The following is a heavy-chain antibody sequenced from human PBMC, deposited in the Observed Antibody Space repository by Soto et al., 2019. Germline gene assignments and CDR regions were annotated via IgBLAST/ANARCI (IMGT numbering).Heavy chain of an antibody. CDR1: GGTFSSYA. CDR2: IIPTFGTA. Sequence: ASVKVSCKASGGTFSSYAISWVRQAPGQGLEWMGGIIPTFGTANYAQKFQGRVTITADKSTSTAYMELSSLRSEDTAVYYCARELSPKRWLQFNYWGQGTLVTVSS. V-gene: IGHV1-69*06. J-gene: IGHJ4*02. CDR3: ARELSPKRWLQFNY. D-gene: IGHD5-12*01.